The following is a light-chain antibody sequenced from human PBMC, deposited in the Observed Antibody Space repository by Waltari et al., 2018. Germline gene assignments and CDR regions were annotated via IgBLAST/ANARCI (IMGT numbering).Light chain of an antibody. J-gene: IGLJ3*02. CDR1: SSDVGGYNY. V-gene: IGLV2-14*01. CDR2: GVS. Sequence: QSALTQPASVSGSPGQSITISCTGTSSDVGGYNYVSWYQQHPGKAPKLMIYGVSRRPSGVSNRFAGSKSGNAASLTISGLQAEDEADYYCSSYTSSSTRPWVFGGGTKLTVL. CDR3: SSYTSSSTRPWV.